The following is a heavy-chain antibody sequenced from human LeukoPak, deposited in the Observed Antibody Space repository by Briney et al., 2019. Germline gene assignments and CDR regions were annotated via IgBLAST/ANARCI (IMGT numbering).Heavy chain of an antibody. V-gene: IGHV3-23*01. J-gene: IGHJ4*02. CDR1: RFTFSSYA. CDR3: AKDFVRLHVDTAMVPSDY. CDR2: ISGIGGST. D-gene: IGHD5-18*01. Sequence: GGSLRLSCAASRFTFSSYAMSWVRQAPGKGLEWVAAISGIGGSTYYADSVKGWFTISRDNSKNTLYLQMNSLRAEDTAVYYCAKDFVRLHVDTAMVPSDYWGQGTLVTVSS.